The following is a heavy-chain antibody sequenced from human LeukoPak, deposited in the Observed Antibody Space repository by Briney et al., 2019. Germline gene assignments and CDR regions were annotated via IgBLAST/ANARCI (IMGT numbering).Heavy chain of an antibody. CDR2: INTSGGST. CDR1: GFIFSSYA. CDR3: VKARGGSSYSSLDY. J-gene: IGHJ4*02. D-gene: IGHD2-15*01. Sequence: GGSLRLSCSASGFIFSSYAMDWVPQAPGKGLEYVSGINTSGGSTYYADSVKGRFTISRDNSKNTLYLQMSSLRPEDTAVYYCVKARGGSSYSSLDYWGQGTLVTVSS. V-gene: IGHV3-64D*06.